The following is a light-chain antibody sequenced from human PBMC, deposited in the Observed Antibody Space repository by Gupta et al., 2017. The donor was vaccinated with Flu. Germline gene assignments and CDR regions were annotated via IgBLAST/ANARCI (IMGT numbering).Light chain of an antibody. Sequence: KVTISCSGSRANIGNNDVNWYQQLPGTAPQLLIYDNNKLPSGSPDRFSASKSGTSATLAISGLQTGDEADYYCGTWDGSLSGLVFGGGTKLTVL. J-gene: IGLJ3*02. CDR3: GTWDGSLSGLV. CDR2: DNN. CDR1: RANIGNND. V-gene: IGLV1-51*02.